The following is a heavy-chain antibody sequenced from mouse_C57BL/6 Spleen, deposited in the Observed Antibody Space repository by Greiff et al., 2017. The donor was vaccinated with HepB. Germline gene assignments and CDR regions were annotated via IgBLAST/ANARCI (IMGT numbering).Heavy chain of an antibody. CDR1: GYAFSSSW. D-gene: IGHD2-5*01. J-gene: IGHJ3*01. V-gene: IGHV1-82*01. CDR2: IYPGDGDT. Sequence: LEESGPELVKPGASVKISCKASGYAFSSSWMNWVKQRPGKGLEWIGRIYPGDGDTNYNGKFKGKATLTADKSSSTAYMQLSSLTSEDSAVYFCARDHYSNLQFAYWGQGTLVTVSA. CDR3: ARDHYSNLQFAY.